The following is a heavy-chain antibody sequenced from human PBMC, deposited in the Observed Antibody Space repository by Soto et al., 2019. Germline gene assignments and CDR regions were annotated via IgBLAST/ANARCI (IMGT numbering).Heavy chain of an antibody. D-gene: IGHD3-3*01. CDR3: AHRVLRTVFGLVTTTAIYFDF. V-gene: IGHV2-5*02. Sequence: QITLNESGPTVVRPTETLTLTCRFSGFSLTTSGVGVGWIRQSPGKAPEWLALIYWDDDKRYSPSLKSRLTMAKDSSKNQVVLTVSGLDPTDTATYYGAHRVLRTVFGLVTTTAIYFDFWGQGTPVAVSS. CDR2: IYWDDDK. CDR1: GFSLTTSGVG. J-gene: IGHJ4*02.